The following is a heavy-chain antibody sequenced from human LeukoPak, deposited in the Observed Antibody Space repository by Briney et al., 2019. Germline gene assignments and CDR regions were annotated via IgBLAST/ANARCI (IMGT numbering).Heavy chain of an antibody. J-gene: IGHJ5*02. CDR3: ARDFGAEPTVTSGYFDP. Sequence: SETLSLTCTVSGGSISTYYWNWMRQSPGKGLEWIGYIYYSGSTNYNPSLKSRVTISVDTSKNQFSLRLSSVTAADTAVYYYARDFGAEPTVTSGYFDPWGQGTLVTVSS. V-gene: IGHV4-59*01. CDR1: GGSISTYY. D-gene: IGHD3-16*01. CDR2: IYYSGST.